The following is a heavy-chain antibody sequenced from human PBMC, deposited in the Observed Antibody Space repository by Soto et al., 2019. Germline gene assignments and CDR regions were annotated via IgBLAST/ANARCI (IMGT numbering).Heavy chain of an antibody. CDR2: IYYTGTT. CDR3: ARDDSFYGEPGYGMNV. D-gene: IGHD4-17*01. V-gene: IGHV4-31*03. Sequence: SETLSLTCTVSGATISSGGFYWRWIRQRPGKGLEWIGHIYYTGTTSYNPSLNSRVTISLDMSSNQFSLKLRSVTAADTAKYFCARDDSFYGEPGYGMNVWGQGTTVTVSS. CDR1: GATISSGGFY. J-gene: IGHJ6*02.